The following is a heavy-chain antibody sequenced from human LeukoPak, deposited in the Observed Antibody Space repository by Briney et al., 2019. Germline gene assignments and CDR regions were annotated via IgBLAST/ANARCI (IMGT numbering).Heavy chain of an antibody. J-gene: IGHJ4*02. CDR3: ARVSIGTFGVANFDY. D-gene: IGHD3-3*01. CDR2: ISSSSSYI. V-gene: IGHV3-21*01. Sequence: GGSLRLSCAASGFTFSSYSMNWVRQAPGKGLEWVSSISSSSSYIYYADSVKGRFTISRDNAKNSLYLQMNSLRAEDTAVYYCARVSIGTFGVANFDYWGQGTLVTVSS. CDR1: GFTFSSYS.